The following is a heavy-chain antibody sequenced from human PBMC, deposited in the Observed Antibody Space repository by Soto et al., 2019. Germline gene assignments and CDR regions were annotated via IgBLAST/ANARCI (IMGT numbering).Heavy chain of an antibody. Sequence: LSLTCTVSGDSIRSYYWSWIRQPPGKGLEWIGYIYDSGSTNYNPSLKSRVTISVDTSKSQFSLKLSSVTAADTAVYYCARDRAYYESSGLYFDYWGQGTLVTVSS. J-gene: IGHJ4*02. CDR2: IYDSGST. CDR1: GDSIRSYY. CDR3: ARDRAYYESSGLYFDY. V-gene: IGHV4-59*01. D-gene: IGHD3-22*01.